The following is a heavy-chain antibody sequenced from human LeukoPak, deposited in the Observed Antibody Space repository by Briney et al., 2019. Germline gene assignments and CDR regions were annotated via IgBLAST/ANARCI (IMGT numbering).Heavy chain of an antibody. CDR1: GGSFSGYY. CDR3: ARYGDYGFQD. Sequence: SETLSLTCAVYGGSFSGYYWSWIRQPPGKGLEWIGYIYYSGTTNYNPSLKSRVTISVDTSKNQFSLKLSSVTAADTAVYYCARYGDYGFQDWGQGTLVTVSS. J-gene: IGHJ4*02. CDR2: IYYSGTT. D-gene: IGHD4-17*01. V-gene: IGHV4-59*01.